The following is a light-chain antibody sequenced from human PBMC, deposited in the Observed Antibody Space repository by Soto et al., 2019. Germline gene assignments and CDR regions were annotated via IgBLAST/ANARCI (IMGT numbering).Light chain of an antibody. V-gene: IGLV2-23*02. CDR2: EVS. CDR3: SSYAGSTTYVV. Sequence: QSALTQPASVSGSPGQSITISCTGNSSDVGSYDLVSWYQHHPGKAPKVMIYEVSKRPSGLSNRFSASKSGNTASLTISGLQAEDEADYYCSSYAGSTTYVVFGGGTKVTVL. J-gene: IGLJ2*01. CDR1: SSDVGSYDL.